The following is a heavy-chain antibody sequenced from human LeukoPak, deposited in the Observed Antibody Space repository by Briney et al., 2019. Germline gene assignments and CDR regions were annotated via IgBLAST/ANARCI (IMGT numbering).Heavy chain of an antibody. J-gene: IGHJ4*02. CDR3: ARGRGARSPPDY. Sequence: SETLSPTCAVYGGSFSGYYWSWIRQPPGKGLEWIGEINHSGSTNYNPSLKSRVTISVDTSKNQFSLKLSSVTATDTAVYYCARGRGARSPPDYWGQGTLVTVSS. V-gene: IGHV4-34*01. D-gene: IGHD3-16*01. CDR2: INHSGST. CDR1: GGSFSGYY.